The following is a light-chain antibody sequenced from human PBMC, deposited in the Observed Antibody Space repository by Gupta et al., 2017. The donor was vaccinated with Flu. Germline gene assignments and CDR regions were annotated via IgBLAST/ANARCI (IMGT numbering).Light chain of an antibody. CDR2: GAS. J-gene: IGKJ1*01. CDR3: QQYNNWLRGT. Sequence: EIVMTQSPATLSVSPGERATLSCRVSQSVSSNLAWYQQKPGQAPRLLIYGASTRATGIPARFSGSGSGTEFTLTISSLQSEDFAVYYCQQYNNWLRGTFGQGTKVEIK. V-gene: IGKV3-15*01. CDR1: QSVSSN.